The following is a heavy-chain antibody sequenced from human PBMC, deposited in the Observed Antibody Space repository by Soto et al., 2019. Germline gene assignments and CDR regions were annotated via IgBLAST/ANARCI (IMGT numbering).Heavy chain of an antibody. Sequence: SETLSLTCAVYGGSFSGYYWSWIRQPPGKGLEWIGEINHSGSTNYNPSLKSRVTISVDTSKNQFSLKLSSVTAADTAVYYCARKFINCTNGVCYSAYYFDYWGQGTLVTVSS. J-gene: IGHJ4*02. CDR3: ARKFINCTNGVCYSAYYFDY. CDR1: GGSFSGYY. CDR2: INHSGST. D-gene: IGHD2-8*01. V-gene: IGHV4-34*01.